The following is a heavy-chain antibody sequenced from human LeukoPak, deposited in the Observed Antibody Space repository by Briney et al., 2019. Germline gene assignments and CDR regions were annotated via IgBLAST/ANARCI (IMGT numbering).Heavy chain of an antibody. V-gene: IGHV3-48*04. D-gene: IGHD3-9*01. CDR2: ISSSSSTI. J-gene: IGHJ4*02. CDR1: GFTFSSYS. CDR3: ASSYYDILTGYYRPGLFDY. Sequence: PGGSLRLSCAASGFTFSSYSMNWVRQAPGKGLEWVSYISSSSSTIYYADSVKGRFTISRDNAKNSLYLQMNSLRAEDTAVYYCASSYYDILTGYYRPGLFDYWGQGTLVTVSS.